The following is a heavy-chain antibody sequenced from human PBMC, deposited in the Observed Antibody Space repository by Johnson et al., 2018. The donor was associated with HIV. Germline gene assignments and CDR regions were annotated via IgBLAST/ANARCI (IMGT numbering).Heavy chain of an antibody. V-gene: IGHV3-74*01. CDR3: ARVQLLADDVFNI. Sequence: VQLVESGGDLVQPGGSLRLSCVGSGFTFSTNWMHWVRQAPGKGLVWVSRIISEGSSPSYADSVKGRFTISRDNAKNTLYLQMDSLGAEDTAVYYCARVQLLADDVFNIWGQGTMVTVSS. D-gene: IGHD3-10*01. CDR2: IISEGSSP. J-gene: IGHJ3*02. CDR1: GFTFSTNW.